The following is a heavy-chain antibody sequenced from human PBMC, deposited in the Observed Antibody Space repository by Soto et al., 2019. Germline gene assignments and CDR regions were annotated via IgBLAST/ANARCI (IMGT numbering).Heavy chain of an antibody. Sequence: SETLSLTCTVSGGSISSPNDFWSWIRQPPGKGLEWIGEINHSGSTNYNPSLKSRVTISVDTSKNQFSLKLSSVTAADTAVYYCARGLYHVIVVVPKPYYFDYWGQGTLVTVSS. V-gene: IGHV4-39*07. D-gene: IGHD3-22*01. J-gene: IGHJ4*02. CDR2: INHSGST. CDR3: ARGLYHVIVVVPKPYYFDY. CDR1: GGSISSPNDF.